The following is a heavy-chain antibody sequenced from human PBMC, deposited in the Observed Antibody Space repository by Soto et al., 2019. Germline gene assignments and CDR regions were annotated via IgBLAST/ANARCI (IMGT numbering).Heavy chain of an antibody. CDR1: GFTFGTYW. D-gene: IGHD3-22*01. J-gene: IGHJ4*02. CDR2: INIDGSTT. V-gene: IGHV3-74*01. CDR3: ARGHLYYYDTMDS. Sequence: EVQVVESGGGFVQPGGSLRLSCAASGFTFGTYWIHWVRQAPGKGLVWVARINIDGSTTNYADSVKGRFTISRDNAKNTVYLRMNSLRAEDTALYHCARGHLYYYDTMDSWGQGTLVTVS.